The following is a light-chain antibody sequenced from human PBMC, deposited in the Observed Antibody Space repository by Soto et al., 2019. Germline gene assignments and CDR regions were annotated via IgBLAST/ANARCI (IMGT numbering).Light chain of an antibody. CDR3: QQRGNLHPGYT. CDR1: QSFSIH. V-gene: IGKV3-11*01. CDR2: DTF. J-gene: IGKJ2*01. Sequence: EIVLTQSPATLSLSPGERATLSCRASQSFSIHFAWYQQKPGQAPSLLSYDTFNRATSIPARFNGSGSGTDFTLTIISLEPQDFAVYYCQQRGNLHPGYTFGQGTKVDSK.